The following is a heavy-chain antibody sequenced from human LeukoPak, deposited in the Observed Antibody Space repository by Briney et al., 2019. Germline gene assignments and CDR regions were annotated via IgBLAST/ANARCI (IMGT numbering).Heavy chain of an antibody. Sequence: SQTLSLTCTVSGASISSGSHHWSWIRQPAGKGLEGSGRICTSGSPNYPPSLNSRISIYVDRSKNQFSMKLSSVTAEDTAVYYCARDKGGFLYFGEYDTWGQGTLVTVSS. CDR1: GASISSGSHH. CDR2: ICTSGSP. D-gene: IGHD3-10*01. V-gene: IGHV4-61*02. CDR3: ARDKGGFLYFGEYDT. J-gene: IGHJ5*02.